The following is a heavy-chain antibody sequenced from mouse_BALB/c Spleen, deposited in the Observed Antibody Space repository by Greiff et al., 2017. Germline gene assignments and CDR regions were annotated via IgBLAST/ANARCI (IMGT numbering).Heavy chain of an antibody. CDR2: IDPYDSAT. V-gene: IGHV1-52*01. D-gene: IGHD1-1*01. CDR1: GYTFTSYW. J-gene: IGHJ2*01. CDR3: ARDYGRVEYYFDY. Sequence: QVQLQQPGAELVRPGASVKLSCKASGYTFTSYWMNWVKQRPEQGLEWIGRIDPYDSATHYNQKFKDKAILTVDKSSSTAYMQLSSLTSEDSAVYYCARDYGRVEYYFDYWGQGTTLTVSS.